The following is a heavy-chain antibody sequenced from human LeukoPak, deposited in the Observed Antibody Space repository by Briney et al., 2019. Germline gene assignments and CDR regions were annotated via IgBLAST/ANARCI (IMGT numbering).Heavy chain of an antibody. V-gene: IGHV1-69*13. J-gene: IGHJ6*02. CDR2: IIPIFGTA. Sequence: GASVKVSCKASGGTFSSYATSWVRQAPGQGLEWMGGIIPIFGTANYAQKFQGRVTITADESTSTAYMELSSLRSEDTAVYYCARGNELDYYYGMDVWGQGTTVTVSS. CDR3: ARGNELDYYYGMDV. D-gene: IGHD1-1*01. CDR1: GGTFSSYA.